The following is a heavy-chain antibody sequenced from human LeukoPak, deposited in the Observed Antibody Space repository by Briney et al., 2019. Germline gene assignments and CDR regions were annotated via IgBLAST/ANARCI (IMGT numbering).Heavy chain of an antibody. CDR1: GGSISSSNW. D-gene: IGHD4-17*01. Sequence: PSETLSLTCAVSGGSISSSNWWSWVRQPPGKGLEWIGEIYHSGSTNYNPSLRSRVTISVDKSKNQFSLKLSSVTAADTAVYYCARVAYGDYKHGDAFDIWGQGTMVTVSS. J-gene: IGHJ3*02. CDR3: ARVAYGDYKHGDAFDI. CDR2: IYHSGST. V-gene: IGHV4-4*02.